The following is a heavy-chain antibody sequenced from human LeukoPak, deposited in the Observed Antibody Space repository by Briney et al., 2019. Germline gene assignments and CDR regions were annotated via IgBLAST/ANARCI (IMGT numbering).Heavy chain of an antibody. Sequence: GGSLRLSCAASGFTFSSYEMNWVRQAPGKGLEWVSYISISGSTMCYADSVKGRFTISRDNAKNSLYLQMNSLRVEDTAVYYCARDLGANDYGDYGAFDIWGQGTMVTVSS. CDR2: ISISGSTM. J-gene: IGHJ3*02. D-gene: IGHD4-17*01. CDR3: ARDLGANDYGDYGAFDI. CDR1: GFTFSSYE. V-gene: IGHV3-48*03.